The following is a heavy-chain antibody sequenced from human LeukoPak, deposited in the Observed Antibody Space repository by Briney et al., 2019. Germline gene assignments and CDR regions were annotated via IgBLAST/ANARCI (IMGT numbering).Heavy chain of an antibody. Sequence: GGSLRLSCAASGFTFSGYAMHWVRQAPGKGLEWVAVISYDGSNKYYADSVKGRFTISRDNSKNTLYLQMNSLRAEDTAVYYCARDRRSSGWYPIDYWGQGTLVTVSS. V-gene: IGHV3-30-3*01. CDR2: ISYDGSNK. D-gene: IGHD6-19*01. J-gene: IGHJ4*02. CDR1: GFTFSGYA. CDR3: ARDRRSSGWYPIDY.